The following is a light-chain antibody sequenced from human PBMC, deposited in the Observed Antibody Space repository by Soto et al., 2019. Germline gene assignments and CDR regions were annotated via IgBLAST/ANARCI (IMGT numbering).Light chain of an antibody. CDR2: DVS. CDR1: SSDVGGYNY. Sequence: QSSLNKASSVHGSPVRASTITRPGTSSDVGGYNYVSWYQQHPGKAPKLMIYDVSNRPSGVSNRFSGSKSGNTASLTISGLQAEDEADYYCSSYTSSSTQVFGTGTKVTVL. J-gene: IGLJ1*01. V-gene: IGLV2-14*01. CDR3: SSYTSSSTQV.